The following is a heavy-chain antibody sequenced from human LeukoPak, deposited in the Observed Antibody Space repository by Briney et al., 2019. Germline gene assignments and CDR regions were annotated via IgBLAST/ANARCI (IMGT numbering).Heavy chain of an antibody. V-gene: IGHV1-18*01. CDR1: GYMFTSYG. CDR3: ARASSGSYYGVAFDI. CDR2: ISAYNDNT. Sequence: GASVKVSCKASGYMFTSYGISWVRQAPGQGLEWMGWISAYNDNTNYAQKLQGRVTMTTDTSTSTAYMELRSLRSDDTAVYYCARASSGSYYGVAFDIWGQGTMVTVSS. D-gene: IGHD1-26*01. J-gene: IGHJ3*02.